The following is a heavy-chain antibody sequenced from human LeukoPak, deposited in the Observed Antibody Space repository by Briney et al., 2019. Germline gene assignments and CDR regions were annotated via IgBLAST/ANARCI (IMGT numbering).Heavy chain of an antibody. V-gene: IGHV3-9*01. J-gene: IGHJ4*02. CDR2: ISWNSGSI. CDR3: AKDTGDGYNLAPFDY. CDR1: GFTFSDYW. D-gene: IGHD5-24*01. Sequence: GGSLRLSCIASGFTFSDYWMHWVRQAPGKGLEWVSGISWNSGSIGYADSVKGRFTISRDNAKNSLYLQMNSLRAEDTALYYCAKDTGDGYNLAPFDYWGQGTLVTVSS.